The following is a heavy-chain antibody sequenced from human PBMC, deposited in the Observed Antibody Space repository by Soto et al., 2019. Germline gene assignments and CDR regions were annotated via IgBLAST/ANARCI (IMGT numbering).Heavy chain of an antibody. V-gene: IGHV1-69*02. D-gene: IGHD5-12*01. CDR3: ARLIEMATLSYFDL. J-gene: IGHJ2*01. CDR1: GGTFSSYT. Sequence: QVQLVQSGAEVKKPGSSVKVSCKASGGTFSSYTISWVRQAPGQGLGWMGRIIPILGIANYAQKIQGRVTITADKSTSTAYMELSSLRSEDTAVYYCARLIEMATLSYFDLWGRGALVTVSS. CDR2: IIPILGIA.